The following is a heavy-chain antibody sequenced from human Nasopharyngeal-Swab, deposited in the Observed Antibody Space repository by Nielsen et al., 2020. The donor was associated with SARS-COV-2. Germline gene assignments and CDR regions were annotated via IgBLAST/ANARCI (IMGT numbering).Heavy chain of an antibody. CDR2: INTNTGNP. Sequence: WVRQAPGQGLEWMGWINTNTGNPTYAQGFTGRFVFSLDTSVSTAYLQTSSLKAEDTAVYYCARAITIFGAPGAFDIWGQGTMVTVSS. CDR3: ARAITIFGAPGAFDI. V-gene: IGHV7-4-1*02. D-gene: IGHD3-3*01. J-gene: IGHJ3*02.